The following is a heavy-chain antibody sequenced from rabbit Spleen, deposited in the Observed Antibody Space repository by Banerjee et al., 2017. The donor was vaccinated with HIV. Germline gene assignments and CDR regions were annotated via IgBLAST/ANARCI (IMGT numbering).Heavy chain of an antibody. CDR1: GFYFSDRDV. Sequence: QSLEESGGDLVKSGASLTLTCKASGFYFSDRDVMCWVRQAPGKGLEWIACINTATGKPVYATWASGRFTISTTSSTTVTLQMTSLTAADTATYFCARDLAGAIGWNFYLWGPGTLVTVS. CDR3: ARDLAGAIGWNFYL. V-gene: IGHV1S40*01. J-gene: IGHJ4*01. D-gene: IGHD4-1*01. CDR2: INTATGKP.